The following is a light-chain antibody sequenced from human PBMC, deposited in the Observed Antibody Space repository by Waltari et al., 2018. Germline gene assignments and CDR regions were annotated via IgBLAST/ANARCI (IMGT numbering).Light chain of an antibody. Sequence: DIVMTQPPLSLSVTPGQPASISCKSSQSLLHSDGKTYLYWYLQKPVQSQQLLSYEVSSRVSGVPDRFSGSGSGTDFTLRIIRVEAEDVGVYYCMQGIHPPYTFGQGTKLEIK. V-gene: IGKV2-29*02. CDR3: MQGIHPPYT. CDR1: QSLLHSDGKTY. J-gene: IGKJ2*01. CDR2: EVS.